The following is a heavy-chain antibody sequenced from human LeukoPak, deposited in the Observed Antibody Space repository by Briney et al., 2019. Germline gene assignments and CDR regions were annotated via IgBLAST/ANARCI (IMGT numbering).Heavy chain of an antibody. J-gene: IGHJ4*02. V-gene: IGHV3-7*01. CDR2: IKGDESAR. CDR3: ARDVGGSLDF. Sequence: PGGSLRLSCAASGFTFSTYWRAWVRQAPGKGLEWVANIKGDESARHQADSVKGRFTISRDNAQNSVYLQMSSLRGEDTAVYYCARDVGGSLDFWGQGTLVTVSS. D-gene: IGHD1-26*01. CDR1: GFTFSTYW.